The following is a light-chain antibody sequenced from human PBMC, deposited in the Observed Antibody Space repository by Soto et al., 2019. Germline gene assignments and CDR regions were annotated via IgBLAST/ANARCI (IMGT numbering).Light chain of an antibody. CDR2: DTS. V-gene: IGKV3-11*01. CDR1: PSVTTY. CDR3: QQHVT. J-gene: IGKJ3*01. Sequence: EIVLTQSPATLSSSPGERDTLSCRSSPSVTTYLARYQQRPGQAPRLTIYDTSSRATGIPSRFSGSGSGTDFTLTISSLEPEDVAVYYCQQHVTFGPGTRVDF.